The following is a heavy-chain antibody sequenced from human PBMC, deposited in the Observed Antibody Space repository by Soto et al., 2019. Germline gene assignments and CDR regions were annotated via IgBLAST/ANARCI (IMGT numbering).Heavy chain of an antibody. J-gene: IGHJ5*02. Sequence: QVQLVQSGAEVKKPGASVKVSCKASGYIFTGYYMHWLRQAPRQGLEWMGWFNPNSGGTKYAQKFQGRVTMTNDTSINTAYMELSGLISDDTAVYYCARGDFDSSANYYAGWFDPWGQGTLVTVSS. CDR1: GYIFTGYY. V-gene: IGHV1-2*02. D-gene: IGHD3-22*01. CDR2: FNPNSGGT. CDR3: ARGDFDSSANYYAGWFDP.